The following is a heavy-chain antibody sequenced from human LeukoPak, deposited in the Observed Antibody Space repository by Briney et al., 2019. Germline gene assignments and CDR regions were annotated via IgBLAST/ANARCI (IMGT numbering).Heavy chain of an antibody. J-gene: IGHJ4*02. CDR2: IIPIFGTA. D-gene: IGHD2-2*03. V-gene: IGHV1-69*05. Sequence: SVKVSCKASGGTFSSYAISWVRQALGQGLEWMGGIIPIFGTANYAQKFQGRVTITTDESTSTAYMELSSLRSEDTAVYYCAIGDGYCSSTSCYFYYFDYWGQGTLVTVSS. CDR3: AIGDGYCSSTSCYFYYFDY. CDR1: GGTFSSYA.